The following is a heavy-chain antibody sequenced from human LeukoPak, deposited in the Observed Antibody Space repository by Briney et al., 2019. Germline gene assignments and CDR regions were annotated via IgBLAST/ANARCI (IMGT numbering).Heavy chain of an antibody. D-gene: IGHD1-14*01. Sequence: SETLSLTCAVYGGSFSGYYWSWIRQPPGKGLEWIGSIDYTGSTYYNPSLKSRVTISVDTSKNQFSLILSSVTAADTAVYYCARLPNTEAFDYWGQGTLVTVSS. V-gene: IGHV4-34*01. CDR3: ARLPNTEAFDY. CDR1: GGSFSGYY. CDR2: IDYTGST. J-gene: IGHJ4*02.